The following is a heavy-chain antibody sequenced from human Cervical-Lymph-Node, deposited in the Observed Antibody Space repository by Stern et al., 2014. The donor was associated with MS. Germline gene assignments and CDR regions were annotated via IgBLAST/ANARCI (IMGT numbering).Heavy chain of an antibody. CDR3: ARGGFYAPFDS. J-gene: IGHJ4*02. CDR2: MGESDRTI. D-gene: IGHD2/OR15-2a*01. Sequence: VQLVESGGGLVKPGGSLRLSCAASGFTFSDNFMSWIRLSPGKGLEWLSHMGESDRTISYADSVKGRFTISRDNAKNSLYLQMNSLRAEDSAVYYCARGGFYAPFDSWGQGTLVTVSS. V-gene: IGHV3-11*01. CDR1: GFTFSDNF.